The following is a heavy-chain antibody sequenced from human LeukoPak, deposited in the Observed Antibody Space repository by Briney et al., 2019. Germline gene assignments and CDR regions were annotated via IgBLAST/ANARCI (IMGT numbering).Heavy chain of an antibody. V-gene: IGHV1-46*01. Sequence: ASVKVSCKASGYTFTSFYMHWVRQAPGQGLEWMGIINTSGGYPTYAQRFQSRLTMTSDTSTGTVHMELSSLRSEDTAVYYCARAPAHLDYRGQGTLVTVSS. CDR1: GYTFTSFY. CDR2: INTSGGYP. J-gene: IGHJ4*02. CDR3: ARAPAHLDY.